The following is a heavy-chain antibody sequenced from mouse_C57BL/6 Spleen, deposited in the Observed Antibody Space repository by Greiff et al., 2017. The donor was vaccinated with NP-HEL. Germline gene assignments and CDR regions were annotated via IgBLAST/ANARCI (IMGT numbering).Heavy chain of an antibody. J-gene: IGHJ2*01. V-gene: IGHV5-6*01. Sequence: EVKLVESGGDLVKPGGSLKLSCAASGFTFSSYGMSWVRQTPDKRLEWVATISSGGSYTYYPDSVKGRFTISRDNAKNTLYLQMSSLKSEDTAMYYGAREGVYDYEPLFDYWGQGTTLTVSS. CDR1: GFTFSSYG. CDR3: AREGVYDYEPLFDY. D-gene: IGHD2-4*01. CDR2: ISSGGSYT.